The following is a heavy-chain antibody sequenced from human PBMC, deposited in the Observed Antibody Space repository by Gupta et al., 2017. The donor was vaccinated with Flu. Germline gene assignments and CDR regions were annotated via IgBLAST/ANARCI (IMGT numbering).Heavy chain of an antibody. Sequence: EVQLVESGGGLVQPGESLRLSCAAAGFTFSGYWMHWVRQAPGKGLVWVSRIHDDGSKAFYAESVEGRFTTSRDNVRNTLYLQMNSLRDEXTXVYYCVXESPGRGIWYIDLWGRGTPVTVSS. CDR2: IHDDGSKA. V-gene: IGHV3-74*01. CDR3: VXESPGRGIWYIDL. J-gene: IGHJ2*01. CDR1: GFTFSGYW.